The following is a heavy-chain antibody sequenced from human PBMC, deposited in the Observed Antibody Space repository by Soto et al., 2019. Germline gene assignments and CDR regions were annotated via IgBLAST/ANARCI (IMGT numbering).Heavy chain of an antibody. V-gene: IGHV4-30-4*01. J-gene: IGHJ4*02. D-gene: IGHD7-27*01. CDR1: GGSISSAAYC. CDR3: ARGPSGDKVDY. CDR2: IYDGGTT. Sequence: QVQLQESGPRLVSPSQTLSLTCTVSGGSISSAAYCWSWIRQSPDKGLEWIGHIYDGGTTYSSPSLKGRVTLSXXTSETQFSLKLNSVSAADTAVYYCARGPSGDKVDYWGQGIQVTVSS.